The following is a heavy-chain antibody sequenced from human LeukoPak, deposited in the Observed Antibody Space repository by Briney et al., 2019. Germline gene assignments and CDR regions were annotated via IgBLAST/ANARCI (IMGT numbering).Heavy chain of an antibody. CDR2: ISSSGSTI. V-gene: IGHV3-48*03. J-gene: IGHJ3*02. D-gene: IGHD6-13*01. CDR1: GFTFSSYE. CDR3: ARDGSLEYSSSWYGDAFDI. Sequence: GGSLRLSCAASGFTFSSYEMNWVRQAPGKGLEWVSYISSSGSTIYYADSVKGRFTISRDNAKNSLYLQMNSLRAEDTAVYYCARDGSLEYSSSWYGDAFDIWGQGTMVTVSS.